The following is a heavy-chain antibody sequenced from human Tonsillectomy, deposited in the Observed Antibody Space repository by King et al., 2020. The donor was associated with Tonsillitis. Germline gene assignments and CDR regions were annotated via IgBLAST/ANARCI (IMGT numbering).Heavy chain of an antibody. CDR1: GFTFLCYG. CDR2: IWAGGMNK. J-gene: IGHJ3*02. V-gene: IGHV3-33*01. D-gene: IGHD2-2*02. CDR3: ARGSYCSSTSCYRDAFDI. Sequence: VQLVQSGGGVVQPGRSLRLSCAASGFTFLCYGMHGVRQAPDKGLEWVAVIWAGGMNKYFAESVKGRITISRDNSKNPLYLQMNSLRAEDTAVYYCARGSYCSSTSCYRDAFDIWGQGTMVTVSS.